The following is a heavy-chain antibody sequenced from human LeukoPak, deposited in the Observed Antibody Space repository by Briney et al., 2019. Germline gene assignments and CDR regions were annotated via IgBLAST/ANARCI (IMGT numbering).Heavy chain of an antibody. V-gene: IGHV4-61*02. CDR3: ARDPSSGWAGAFDI. J-gene: IGHJ3*02. CDR2: IYSSGGT. CDR1: GGSISSSSYY. Sequence: PSETLSLTCTVSGGSISSSSYYWSWIRQPAGKRMEWIGRIYSSGGTTYNPSLESRVTMSVDTSKSQFSLELSSVTAADTALYYCARDPSSGWAGAFDIWGQGTMVTVSS. D-gene: IGHD6-19*01.